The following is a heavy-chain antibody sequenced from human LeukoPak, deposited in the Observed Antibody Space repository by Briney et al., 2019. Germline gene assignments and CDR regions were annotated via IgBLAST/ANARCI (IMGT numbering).Heavy chain of an antibody. CDR3: ASVATKAYYYGMDV. CDR1: GGTFSSYA. CDR2: IIPIFGTA. V-gene: IGHV1-69*13. D-gene: IGHD5-12*01. J-gene: IGHJ6*04. Sequence: SVKVSCKASGGTFSSYAISWVRQAPGQGLEWMGGIIPIFGTANYAQKFQGRVTITADESTSTAYMELSSLRSEDTAVYYCASVATKAYYYGMDVWGKGTTVTVSS.